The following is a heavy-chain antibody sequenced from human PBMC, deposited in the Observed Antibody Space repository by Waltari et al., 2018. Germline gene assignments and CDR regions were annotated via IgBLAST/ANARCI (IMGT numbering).Heavy chain of an antibody. D-gene: IGHD3-10*01. CDR1: GGAISSHY. CDR3: ARGDGTAMVGGHWFDP. Sequence: QVQLQESGPGLVKPSETLSLTCTVSGGAISSHYWSWIRQPPGKGLEWIGYIYYSGSTHYNPSLQRRVTITVDTSKDQVSLKLSAVTAAANAVYYGARGDGTAMVGGHWFDPWGQGTLVTVSS. CDR2: IYYSGST. J-gene: IGHJ5*02. V-gene: IGHV4-59*11.